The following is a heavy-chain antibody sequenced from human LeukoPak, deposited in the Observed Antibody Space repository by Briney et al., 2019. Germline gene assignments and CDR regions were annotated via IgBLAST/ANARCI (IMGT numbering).Heavy chain of an antibody. Sequence: GASVKVSSKASGYTFTSYGISWVRQAPGQGLEWMGWISAYNGNTNYAQKLQGRVTMTTDTSTSTAYMELRSLRSDDTAVYYCARRYCSSTSCNYYYMDVWGKGTTVTVSS. J-gene: IGHJ6*03. V-gene: IGHV1-18*01. CDR2: ISAYNGNT. CDR3: ARRYCSSTSCNYYYMDV. D-gene: IGHD2-2*01. CDR1: GYTFTSYG.